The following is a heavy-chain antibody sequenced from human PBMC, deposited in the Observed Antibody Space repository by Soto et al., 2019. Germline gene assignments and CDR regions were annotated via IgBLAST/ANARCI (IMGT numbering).Heavy chain of an antibody. D-gene: IGHD6-6*01. Sequence: GASVKVSCKASGGTFSSYTISWVRQAPGQGLEWMGRIIPILGIANYAQKFQGRVTITADKSTSTAYMELSSLRSEDTAVYYCARDQKKHRIAARPFAGLMRDNWFDPWGQGTLVTVSS. V-gene: IGHV1-69*04. CDR1: GGTFSSYT. CDR3: ARDQKKHRIAARPFAGLMRDNWFDP. CDR2: IIPILGIA. J-gene: IGHJ5*02.